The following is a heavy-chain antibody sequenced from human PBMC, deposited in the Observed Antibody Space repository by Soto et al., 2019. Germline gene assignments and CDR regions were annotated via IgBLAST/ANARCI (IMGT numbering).Heavy chain of an antibody. J-gene: IGHJ6*02. V-gene: IGHV3-21*01. Sequence: EVQLVESGGGLVKPGGSLRLSCAASGFTFSSYSMNWVRQAPGKGLEWVSSISSSSSYIYYADSVKGRFTISRDNAKNSLYLQRNSLRAEDTAVYYCASEKDAEYYYYGMDVWGQGTTVTVSS. CDR1: GFTFSSYS. CDR3: ASEKDAEYYYYGMDV. CDR2: ISSSSSYI.